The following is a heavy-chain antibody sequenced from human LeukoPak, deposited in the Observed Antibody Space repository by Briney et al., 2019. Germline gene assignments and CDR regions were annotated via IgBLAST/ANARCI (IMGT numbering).Heavy chain of an antibody. D-gene: IGHD3-22*01. CDR2: INHSGST. CDR3: ARGRSYYDSSGFY. V-gene: IGHV4-34*01. CDR1: GGSFSGYY. Sequence: SETLSLTCAVYGGSFSGYYWSWIRQPPGKGLEWIGEINHSGSTNYNPSLQSRVTISVDTSKNQFSLKLSSVTAADTAVYYCARGRSYYDSSGFYWGQGTLVTVSS. J-gene: IGHJ4*02.